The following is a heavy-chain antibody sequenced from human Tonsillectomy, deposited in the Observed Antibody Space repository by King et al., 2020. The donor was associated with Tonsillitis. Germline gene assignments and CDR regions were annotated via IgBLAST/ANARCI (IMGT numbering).Heavy chain of an antibody. D-gene: IGHD3-9*01. J-gene: IGHJ3*02. Sequence: FQLQESGSGLVKPSQTLSLTCAVSGGSITSEFYSWTWIRQPPGKGLEWIGYLHHTGSTYYSPSLNGRVTFSIDTSKNQFSLKLTSVTAADMAVYYCARDRPRFFDSSVSDPKTHAFDSWGQGTVVTVSS. CDR2: LHHTGST. CDR3: ARDRPRFFDSSVSDPKTHAFDS. V-gene: IGHV4-30-2*01. CDR1: GGSITSEFYS.